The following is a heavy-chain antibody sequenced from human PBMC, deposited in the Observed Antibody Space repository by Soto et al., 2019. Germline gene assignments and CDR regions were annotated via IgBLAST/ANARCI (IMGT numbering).Heavy chain of an antibody. CDR2: ISGSGGST. D-gene: IGHD6-19*01. V-gene: IGHV3-23*01. J-gene: IGHJ4*02. CDR1: GFTFSSYA. CDR3: AKVSRAAVAGTADY. Sequence: GGSLRLSCAASGFTFSSYAMSWVRQAPGKGLEWVSAISGSGGSTYYADSVKGRFTISRDNSKNTLCLQMNSLRAEDTAVYYCAKVSRAAVAGTADYWGQGTLVTVSS.